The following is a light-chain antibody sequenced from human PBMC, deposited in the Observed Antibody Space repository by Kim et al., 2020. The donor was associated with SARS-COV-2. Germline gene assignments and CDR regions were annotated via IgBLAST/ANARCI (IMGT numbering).Light chain of an antibody. CDR1: PSVSSSS. V-gene: IGKV3-20*01. CDR3: QQYGGSPWT. Sequence: CPGERAPLSCRASPSVSSSSLAWYQQKPGQAPRLLIYGTSSRATGIPDRFSGSGSGTDFTLTISRLEPEDFAVYYCQQYGGSPWTFGQGTKVDIK. CDR2: GTS. J-gene: IGKJ1*01.